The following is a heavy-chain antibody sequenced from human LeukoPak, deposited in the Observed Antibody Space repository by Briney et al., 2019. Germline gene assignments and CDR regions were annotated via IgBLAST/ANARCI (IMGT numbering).Heavy chain of an antibody. CDR1: GFTLSSYS. Sequence: GGSLRLSCAASGFTLSSYSMHWVRQAPGKGMEYVSAIGYGGDTYYADSVKGRFTISRDNSKNTLYLQMNSLRAEDTAVYYCAKGELLWFGELSYFDSWGQGTLVTVSS. CDR2: IGYGGDT. V-gene: IGHV3-64*02. D-gene: IGHD3-10*01. CDR3: AKGELLWFGELSYFDS. J-gene: IGHJ4*02.